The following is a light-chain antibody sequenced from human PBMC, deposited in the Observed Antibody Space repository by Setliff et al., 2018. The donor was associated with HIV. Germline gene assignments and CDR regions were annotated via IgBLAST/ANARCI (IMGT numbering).Light chain of an antibody. J-gene: IGLJ2*01. CDR1: SSDIGAFNH. CDR2: EVT. CDR3: SSYTSSSTVI. V-gene: IGLV2-14*01. Sequence: QSALTQPASVSGSPGQSITISCTGTSSDIGAFNHVSWYQQNPGNAPKLLIYEVTLRPSWISNRFSGFKSGNTASLTISGLQIEDEADYYCSSYTSSSTVIFGGGTKVTVL.